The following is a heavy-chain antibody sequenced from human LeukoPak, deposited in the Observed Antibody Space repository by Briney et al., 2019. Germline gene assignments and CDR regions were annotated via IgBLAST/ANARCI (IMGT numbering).Heavy chain of an antibody. CDR2: ISSSSSTI. CDR3: ARDRAGGAYYYDSSGYSY. V-gene: IGHV3-48*01. Sequence: GGSLRLSCAASGFTFSSYWMSWVRQAPGKGLEWIAYISSSSSTIYYADSVEGRFTISRDNAKDSLYLQMHSLRAEDTAVYYCARDRAGGAYYYDSSGYSYWGQGTLVTVSS. D-gene: IGHD3-22*01. CDR1: GFTFSSYW. J-gene: IGHJ4*02.